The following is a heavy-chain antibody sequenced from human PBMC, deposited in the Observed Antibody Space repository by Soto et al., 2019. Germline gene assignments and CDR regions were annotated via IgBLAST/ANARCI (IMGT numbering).Heavy chain of an antibody. CDR3: ARVFSSGSGWMYYFDF. V-gene: IGHV4-4*02. J-gene: IGHJ4*02. CDR1: SGSISTGNW. D-gene: IGHD6-25*01. Sequence: QVELQESGPRLVKSSGTLSLTCEVSSGSISTGNWWSWVRQPPGKGLEWIGEIYYTGATNYNPSLKSRVTMTIDKSKHQFSLILTSATAADTAVYYCARVFSSGSGWMYYFDFWGQGILVSVSS. CDR2: IYYTGAT.